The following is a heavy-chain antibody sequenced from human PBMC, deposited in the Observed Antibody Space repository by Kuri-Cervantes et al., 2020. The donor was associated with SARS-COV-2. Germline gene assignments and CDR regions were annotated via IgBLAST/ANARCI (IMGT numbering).Heavy chain of an antibody. CDR1: SGSISSYY. Sequence: SETRSLTRTASSGSISSYYRSWLRHPAGKGVEWIGYIYYSGRTNYNPSLKSRVTISVDTSKNQFSLKLSSVTAADTAVYYCARVGSYCSSTSVYPLYYFDYWGQGTLVTVSS. J-gene: IGHJ4*02. D-gene: IGHD2-2*01. CDR3: ARVGSYCSSTSVYPLYYFDY. CDR2: IYYSGRT. V-gene: IGHV4-59*01.